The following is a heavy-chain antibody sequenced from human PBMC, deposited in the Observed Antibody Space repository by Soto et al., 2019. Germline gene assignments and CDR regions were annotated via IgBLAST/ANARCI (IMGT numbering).Heavy chain of an antibody. D-gene: IGHD2-2*01. Sequence: GASVKVSCKASGYTFTNYYMHWLRQAPGQGLEWMGVIHYSGATPTYAQKFQGRVTMTRDTSISTAYMELSRLRSDDTAVYYCARVGCSSTSCYYYYGMDVWGQGTTVTVSS. CDR2: IHYSGATP. CDR1: GYTFTNYY. CDR3: ARVGCSSTSCYYYYGMDV. J-gene: IGHJ6*02. V-gene: IGHV1-2*02.